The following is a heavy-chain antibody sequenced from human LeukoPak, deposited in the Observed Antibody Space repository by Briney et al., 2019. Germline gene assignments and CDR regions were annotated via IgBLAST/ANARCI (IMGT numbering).Heavy chain of an antibody. CDR1: GYTFTSYG. CDR2: ISAYNGNT. J-gene: IGHJ1*01. CDR3: ASGGFFVVVIAIRKLRH. D-gene: IGHD2-21*01. V-gene: IGHV1-18*01. Sequence: GASVKVSCKASGYTFTSYGISWVRQAPGQGLEWMGWISAYNGNTNYAQKLQGRVTMTTDTSTSTAYMELRSLRSDDTAVYYCASGGFFVVVIAIRKLRHWGQGTLVTVSS.